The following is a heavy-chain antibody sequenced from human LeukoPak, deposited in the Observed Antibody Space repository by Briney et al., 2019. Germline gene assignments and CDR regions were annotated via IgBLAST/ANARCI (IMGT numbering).Heavy chain of an antibody. CDR3: ASYSSLDY. CDR2: IYSGGSR. Sequence: GGSLRLSCAASGFTASNNYMSWVRQAPGEGLEWVSLIYSGGSRYYADSVKGRFTISRDNSKNTLYLQMNSLRADDTAVYYCASYSSLDYWGQGALVTVSS. V-gene: IGHV3-53*01. D-gene: IGHD3-22*01. J-gene: IGHJ4*02. CDR1: GFTASNNY.